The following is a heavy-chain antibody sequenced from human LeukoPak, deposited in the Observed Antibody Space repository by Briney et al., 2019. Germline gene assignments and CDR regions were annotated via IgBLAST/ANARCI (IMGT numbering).Heavy chain of an antibody. D-gene: IGHD2-21*01. CDR2: IYTSGST. V-gene: IGHV4-61*02. Sequence: SETLSLTCTVSGGSISSGSYYWSWIRQPAGKGLEWIGRIYTSGSTNYNPSLKSRVTISVDTSKNQFSLKLSSVTAADTAVYYCARDHPLFHPSWGQGTLVTVSS. CDR3: ARDHPLFHPS. CDR1: GGSISSGSYY. J-gene: IGHJ4*02.